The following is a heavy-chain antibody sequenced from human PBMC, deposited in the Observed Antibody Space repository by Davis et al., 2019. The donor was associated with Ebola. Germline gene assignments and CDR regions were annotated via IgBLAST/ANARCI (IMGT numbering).Heavy chain of an antibody. CDR2: ISGSSRTI. CDR1: GFTFSSYN. Sequence: GESLKISCAASGFTFSSYNMNWVRQAPGKGLEWVSYISGSSRTIYYADAVKGRFTISRDNAKNSLYLQMNSLRDEDTAVYYCATTPQYSSGQNKPFDYWGQGTLVTVSS. V-gene: IGHV3-48*02. D-gene: IGHD6-19*01. CDR3: ATTPQYSSGQNKPFDY. J-gene: IGHJ4*02.